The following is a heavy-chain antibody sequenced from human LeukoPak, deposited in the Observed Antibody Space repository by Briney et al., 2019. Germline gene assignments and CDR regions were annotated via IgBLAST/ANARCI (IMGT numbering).Heavy chain of an antibody. CDR3: AKPYSGSYSDAFDI. CDR2: ISYDGSNK. CDR1: GFTFSSYG. J-gene: IGHJ3*02. V-gene: IGHV3-30*18. D-gene: IGHD1-26*01. Sequence: GGSLRLSCAASGFTFSSYGMHWVRQAPGKGLEWVAVISYDGSNKYYADSVKGRFTISRDNSKNTLYLQMNSLRAEDTAVYYCAKPYSGSYSDAFDIWGQGTMVTVSS.